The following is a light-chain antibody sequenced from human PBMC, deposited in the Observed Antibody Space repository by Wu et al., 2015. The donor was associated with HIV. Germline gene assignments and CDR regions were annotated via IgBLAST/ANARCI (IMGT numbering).Light chain of an antibody. V-gene: IGKV3-15*01. Sequence: GRVTXPCRVQVRVLAVNLAWYQXKPRARASTAPRSYGASDQGRLVSQPGFSGSGSGTEFTFTISSLQSEDFAVYYCQQYNNWQSFGQGTKLEIK. CDR2: GAS. CDR3: QQYNNWQS. CDR1: RVLAVN. J-gene: IGKJ2*03.